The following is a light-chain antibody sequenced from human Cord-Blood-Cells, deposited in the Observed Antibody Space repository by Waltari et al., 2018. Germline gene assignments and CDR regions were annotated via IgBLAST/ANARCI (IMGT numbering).Light chain of an antibody. V-gene: IGKV1-39*01. CDR3: QQSYSTPRT. Sequence: DIQMTQSPSSLSASVGDRVTITCRASQSLSSSLNWYQPKPGKAPKLLIYAASSLQSGVPSRCSGSGSGTDFTLTISRLQPEDVATYYGQQSYSTPRTFGQGTKVEIK. CDR1: QSLSSS. J-gene: IGKJ1*01. CDR2: AAS.